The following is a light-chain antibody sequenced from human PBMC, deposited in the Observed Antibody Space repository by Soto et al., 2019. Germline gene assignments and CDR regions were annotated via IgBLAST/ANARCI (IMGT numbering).Light chain of an antibody. Sequence: EIVLTQSPGTLSLSPVERATLSCRAIQSVTSNNLAWYQQRPGQAPRLVIYGASTRATGIPARFSGGGSGTEFTLTISSLQSEDFAVYYCQQYNSWPPITFGQGTRLEIK. V-gene: IGKV3-15*01. CDR1: QSVTSN. CDR2: GAS. J-gene: IGKJ5*01. CDR3: QQYNSWPPIT.